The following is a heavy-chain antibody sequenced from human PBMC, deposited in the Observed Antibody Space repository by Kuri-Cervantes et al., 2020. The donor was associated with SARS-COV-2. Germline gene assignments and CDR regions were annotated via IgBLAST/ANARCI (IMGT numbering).Heavy chain of an antibody. J-gene: IGHJ6*03. Sequence: SETLSVTCGVSGYSISSGYYWGWIRQPPGKVLEWIGSIYHSGSTYYNPSLKSRVTISVDTSKNQFSLKLSSVTAADTAVYYWARGIPSYQNYYYYMDVWGKGTTVTVSS. D-gene: IGHD2-2*01. CDR1: GYSISSGYY. V-gene: IGHV4-38-2*01. CDR3: ARGIPSYQNYYYYMDV. CDR2: IYHSGST.